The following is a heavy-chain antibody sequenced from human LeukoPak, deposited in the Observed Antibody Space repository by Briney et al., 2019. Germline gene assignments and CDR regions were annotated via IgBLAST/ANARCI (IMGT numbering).Heavy chain of an antibody. CDR1: GGSISSGDYY. J-gene: IGHJ4*02. D-gene: IGHD2-2*02. CDR2: IYYSGST. CDR3: ASSTVPAAIPYFGY. Sequence: SQTLSLTCTVSGGSISSGDYYWSWIRQPPGKGLEWIGHIYYSGSTYYNPSLKSRATISVDTSKNQFSLKLRSVTAADTAVYYCASSTVPAAIPYFGYWGQGTLVTVST. V-gene: IGHV4-30-4*08.